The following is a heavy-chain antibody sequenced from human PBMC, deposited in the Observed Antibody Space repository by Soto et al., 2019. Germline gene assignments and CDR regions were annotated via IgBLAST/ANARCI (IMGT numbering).Heavy chain of an antibody. CDR1: GGSISSGGYY. CDR2: IYYSGST. CDR3: AREITEYRSSANNYYYGMDV. Sequence: PSETLYLTCTVSGGSISSGGYYWSWIRQHPGKGLEWIGYIYYSGSTYYNPSLKSRVTISVDTSKNQFSLKLSSVTAADTAVYYCAREITEYRSSANNYYYGMDVWGQGTTVTVSS. V-gene: IGHV4-31*03. J-gene: IGHJ6*02. D-gene: IGHD6-6*01.